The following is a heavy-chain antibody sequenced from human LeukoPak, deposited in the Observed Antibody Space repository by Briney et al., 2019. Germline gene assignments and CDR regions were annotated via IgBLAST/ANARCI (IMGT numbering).Heavy chain of an antibody. CDR2: IYYSGST. J-gene: IGHJ2*01. CDR3: ARHRDYYDSSGSRYFDL. V-gene: IGHV4-39*01. Sequence: SETLSLTCTVSGGSISSCSYYWGWIRQPPGKGLEWIGSIYYSGSTYYNPSLKSRVTISVDTSKNQFSLKLSSVTAADTAVYYCARHRDYYDSSGSRYFDLWGRGTLVTVSS. D-gene: IGHD3-22*01. CDR1: GGSISSCSYY.